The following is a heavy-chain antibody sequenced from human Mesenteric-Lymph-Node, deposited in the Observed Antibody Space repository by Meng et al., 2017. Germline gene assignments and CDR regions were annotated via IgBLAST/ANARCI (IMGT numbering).Heavy chain of an antibody. CDR1: GYTFTSYA. CDR2: INTNTGNP. D-gene: IGHD2-15*01. J-gene: IGHJ4*02. V-gene: IGHV7-4-1*02. CDR3: ARVGLGYCSGGSCYGDEQSLFDY. Sequence: VRSGSELKQPGAAVKVSCKASGYTFTSYAMNWVRQAPGQGLEWMGWINTNTGNPTYAQGFTGRFVFSLDTSVSTAYLQISSLKAEDTAVYYCARVGLGYCSGGSCYGDEQSLFDYWGQGTLVTVSS.